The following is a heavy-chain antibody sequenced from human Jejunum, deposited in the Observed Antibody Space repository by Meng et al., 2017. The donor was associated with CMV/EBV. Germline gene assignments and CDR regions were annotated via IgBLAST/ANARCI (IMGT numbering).Heavy chain of an antibody. CDR2: VYSTGGT. J-gene: IGHJ4*02. Sequence: DVGVNSGGFYWSWIRQAPGQGLEWIGYVYSTGGTNYNPSVKSRVTISLDTSQNQFSLRLDSVSAADAGIYYCARGKSDYDSNGYYDNWGQGTLVTVSS. D-gene: IGHD3-9*01. V-gene: IGHV4-61*08. CDR1: DVGVNSGGFY. CDR3: ARGKSDYDSNGYYDN.